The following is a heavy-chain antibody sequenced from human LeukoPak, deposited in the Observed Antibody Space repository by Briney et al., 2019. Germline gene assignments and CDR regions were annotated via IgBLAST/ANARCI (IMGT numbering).Heavy chain of an antibody. J-gene: IGHJ4*02. CDR1: GFTFSSYP. Sequence: GGSLRLSCAASGFTFSSYPMSWVRQAPGRGLEWVSVISGNSGATYYADSVKGRFTISRDNAKNTVYLQMNNLRGGDTALYYCSKAGDTNYYRHGDYWGQGTLVTVSS. D-gene: IGHD4-11*01. CDR2: ISGNSGAT. V-gene: IGHV3-23*01. CDR3: SKAGDTNYYRHGDY.